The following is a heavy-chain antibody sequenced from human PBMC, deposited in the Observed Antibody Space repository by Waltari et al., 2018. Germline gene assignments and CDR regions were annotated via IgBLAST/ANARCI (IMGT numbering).Heavy chain of an antibody. CDR2: IPPSSPGT. CDR1: GYTFTDHY. V-gene: IGHV1-2*02. D-gene: IGHD2-2*01. Sequence: QVHLVQSGTEVKKPGASVKVYCTASGYTFTDHYLHGVRQAPGQGLEWMGWIPPSSPGTNYAQNFQGGVTMTWDTSISTAYMELIRLTSDDTALYYCARGPLYCSSASCYSNWFDPWGQGALVIVSS. CDR3: ARGPLYCSSASCYSNWFDP. J-gene: IGHJ5*02.